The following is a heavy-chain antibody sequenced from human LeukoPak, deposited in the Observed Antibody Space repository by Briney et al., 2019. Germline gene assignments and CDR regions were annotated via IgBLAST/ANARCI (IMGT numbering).Heavy chain of an antibody. V-gene: IGHV4-30-4*07. D-gene: IGHD6-13*01. CDR2: IYYSGST. CDR3: ARVDVAAAGTSAFDY. Sequence: SETLSLTCAVSGGSISSGGYSWSWIRQPPGKGLEWIGYIYYSGSTYYNPSLKSRVTISVDTSKNQFSLKLSSVTAADTAVYYCARVDVAAAGTSAFDYWGQGTLVTVSS. CDR1: GGSISSGGYS. J-gene: IGHJ4*02.